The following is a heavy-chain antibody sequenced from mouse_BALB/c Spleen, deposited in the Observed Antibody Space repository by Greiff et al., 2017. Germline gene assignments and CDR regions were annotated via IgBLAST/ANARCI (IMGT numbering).Heavy chain of an antibody. CDR2: ISSGGGST. Sequence: EVKLEESGGGLVKPGGSLKLSCAASGFAFSSYDMSWVRQTPEKRLEWVAYISSGGGSTYYPDTVKGRFTISRDNAKNTLYLQMSSLKSEDTAMYYCARHNPYYGNFPFAYWGQGTLVTVSA. CDR3: ARHNPYYGNFPFAY. V-gene: IGHV5-12-1*01. CDR1: GFAFSSYD. D-gene: IGHD2-10*01. J-gene: IGHJ3*01.